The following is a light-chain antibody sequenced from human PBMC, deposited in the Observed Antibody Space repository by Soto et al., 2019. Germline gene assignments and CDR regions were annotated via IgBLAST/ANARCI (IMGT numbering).Light chain of an antibody. CDR3: QQYDSFPFT. J-gene: IGKJ3*01. CDR1: QDISKY. V-gene: IGKV1-33*01. CDR2: DAS. Sequence: DIQMTQSPSSLSASVGDRVTITYQASQDISKYLNWYQQQPGKAPKLLIYDASNLETGVPSRFSGTGSGAYYTFTISSLHPEDFATYHCQQYDSFPFTFGPGTKVEIK.